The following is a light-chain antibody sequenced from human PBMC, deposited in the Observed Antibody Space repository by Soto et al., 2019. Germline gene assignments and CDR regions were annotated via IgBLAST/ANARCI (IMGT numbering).Light chain of an antibody. Sequence: EIVMTQSPATLSVSPGERATLSCMASQSVSSSSVAWYRQRPGQAPRLLIYGASSRATGIPDRFSGSGSGTDFTLIISRLEPEDFAVYYCQQHGTSHRTFGHGTKVDI. CDR1: QSVSSSS. CDR3: QQHGTSHRT. V-gene: IGKV3-20*01. CDR2: GAS. J-gene: IGKJ1*01.